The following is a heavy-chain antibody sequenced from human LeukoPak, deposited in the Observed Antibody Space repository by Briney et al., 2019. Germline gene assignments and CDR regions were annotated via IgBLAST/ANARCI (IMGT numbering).Heavy chain of an antibody. CDR3: ARVAVETATYYFDY. J-gene: IGHJ4*02. Sequence: SETLSLTCTVSGGSISSNYWSWLCQPAGKGLEWIGRIYASGSTNYNPCLRSRITMSVDTSRNQFSLKLRSVTVADTAVYYCARVAVETATYYFDYWGQGTLVTVSS. D-gene: IGHD2-15*01. CDR1: GGSISSNY. CDR2: IYASGST. V-gene: IGHV4-4*07.